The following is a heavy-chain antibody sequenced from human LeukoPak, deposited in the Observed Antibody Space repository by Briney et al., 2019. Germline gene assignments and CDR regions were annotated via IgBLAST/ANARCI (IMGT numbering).Heavy chain of an antibody. CDR3: ARRAIRYSSSWYYFDY. Sequence: GESLKISCKGSGYSFTSYWIGWVRQMPGKGLEWMGIIYPGDSDTRYSPSFQGQVTISADKSISTAYLQWSSLKASDTAMYYCARRAIRYSSSWYYFDYWGLGTLVTVSS. D-gene: IGHD6-13*01. CDR2: IYPGDSDT. CDR1: GYSFTSYW. J-gene: IGHJ4*02. V-gene: IGHV5-51*01.